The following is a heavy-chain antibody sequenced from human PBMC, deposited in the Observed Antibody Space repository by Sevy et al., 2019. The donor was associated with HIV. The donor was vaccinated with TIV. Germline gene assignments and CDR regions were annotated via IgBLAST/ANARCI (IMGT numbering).Heavy chain of an antibody. CDR1: GYNFTSYG. J-gene: IGHJ4*02. Sequence: ASVKVSCKASGYNFTSYGISWVRQAPGQGLEWMGWISTYKGNTKYAQKVQGRVTMTTDTSTSTAYMELRSLRSDDTAVYYCARDHCSGDSYLPWWGQGTLVTVSS. CDR2: ISTYKGNT. D-gene: IGHD2-15*01. CDR3: ARDHCSGDSYLPW. V-gene: IGHV1-18*01.